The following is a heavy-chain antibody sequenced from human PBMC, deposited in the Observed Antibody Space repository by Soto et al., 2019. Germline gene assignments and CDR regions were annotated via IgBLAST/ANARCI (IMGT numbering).Heavy chain of an antibody. D-gene: IGHD6-6*01. Sequence: XESLKLSWKCSGYSFTSYWIGLVLQMPGKGLEWMGIIYPGDSDTRYSPSFQGQVTISADKSINTAYLQWSSLRAEDTAVYFCARDLTEYSRSSAAFDIWGQGTMVTVSS. J-gene: IGHJ3*02. CDR3: ARDLTEYSRSSAAFDI. CDR1: GYSFTSYW. CDR2: IYPGDSDT. V-gene: IGHV5-51*01.